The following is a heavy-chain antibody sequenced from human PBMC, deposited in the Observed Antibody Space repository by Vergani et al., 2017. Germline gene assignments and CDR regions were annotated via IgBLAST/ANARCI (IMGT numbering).Heavy chain of an antibody. Sequence: QVQLQQWGAGLLKPSETLSLTCAVYGGSFSGYYWSWIRQHPGKGLEWIGYIYYSGSTNYNPSLKSRVTISVDTSKNQFSLNLSSVTAADTAVYYCARVAPYCSSTSCYHAEGWFDPWGQGTLVTVSS. CDR1: GGSFSGYY. V-gene: IGHV4-34*11. J-gene: IGHJ5*02. CDR3: ARVAPYCSSTSCYHAEGWFDP. CDR2: IYYSGST. D-gene: IGHD2-2*01.